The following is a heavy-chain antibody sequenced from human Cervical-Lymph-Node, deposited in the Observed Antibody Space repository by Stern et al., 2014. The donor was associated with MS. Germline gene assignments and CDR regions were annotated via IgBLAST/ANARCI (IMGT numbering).Heavy chain of an antibody. Sequence: QVQLVESGAEVMKPGSSVKVSCKASGVTFSSYAISWVRQAPGQGLEWMAGIIPIFGTANYAQKFQGRGTITADESTSTAYMELSSLRSEDTAVYYCARGELKEGLVRGMDVWGQGTTVTVSS. J-gene: IGHJ6*02. V-gene: IGHV1-69*01. CDR1: GVTFSSYA. D-gene: IGHD1-26*01. CDR2: IIPIFGTA. CDR3: ARGELKEGLVRGMDV.